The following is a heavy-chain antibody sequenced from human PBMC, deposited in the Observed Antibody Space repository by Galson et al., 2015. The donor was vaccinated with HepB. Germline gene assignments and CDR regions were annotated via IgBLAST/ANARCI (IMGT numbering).Heavy chain of an antibody. D-gene: IGHD1-1*01. V-gene: IGHV4-39*07. CDR3: ARDQLGRTFWYFDV. J-gene: IGHJ2*01. CDR2: MLYDGTT. Sequence: ETLSLTCSVSGDSVNNPRHFWAWIRRPPGKGLEYVGSMLYDGTTYLSPSLKSRITLSMDKSKNRFFMKLVSVTAADAGVYYCARDQLGRTFWYFDVWGRGTLVTVSS. CDR1: GDSVNNPRHF.